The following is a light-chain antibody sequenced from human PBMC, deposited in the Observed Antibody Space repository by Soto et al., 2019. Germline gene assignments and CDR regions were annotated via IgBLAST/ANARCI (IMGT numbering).Light chain of an antibody. Sequence: EIVLTQSPATLSLSPGERATLSCRASQSVSNYLGWYQQKPGQAPRLLIYDASNRATAIPARFSGSGSGTAITLTIPSLDPEDFAVYYCQKGGTFGRGTRLEIK. CDR2: DAS. CDR1: QSVSNY. V-gene: IGKV3-11*01. J-gene: IGKJ5*01. CDR3: QKGGT.